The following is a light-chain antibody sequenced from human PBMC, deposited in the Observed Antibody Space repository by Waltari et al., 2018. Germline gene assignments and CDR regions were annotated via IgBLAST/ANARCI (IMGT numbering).Light chain of an antibody. J-gene: IGLJ3*02. CDR3: AAWDDRLKGWV. CDR2: NGD. Sequence: QSVLTQPPSASGTPGQRVTISCSGSNSNVGGSSLNWYQQLPGTAPKLLIYNGDQRPSGVPDRVSGSNSATSASLAISDLQSEDEADYYCAAWDDRLKGWVFGGGTKVTVL. V-gene: IGLV1-44*01. CDR1: NSNVGGSS.